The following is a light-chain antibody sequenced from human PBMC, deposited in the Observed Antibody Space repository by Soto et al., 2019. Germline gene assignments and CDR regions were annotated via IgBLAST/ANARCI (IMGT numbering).Light chain of an antibody. CDR3: SSYTSSSTPVV. Sequence: QSALTQPASVSGSPGQSSTISCTGTSSDVGGYNYVSWYQQHPGKAPKLMIYEVSNRPSGVSNRFSGSKSGNTASLTISGLQAEDEADYYCSSYTSSSTPVVFGGGTKLTGL. CDR2: EVS. J-gene: IGLJ2*01. CDR1: SSDVGGYNY. V-gene: IGLV2-14*01.